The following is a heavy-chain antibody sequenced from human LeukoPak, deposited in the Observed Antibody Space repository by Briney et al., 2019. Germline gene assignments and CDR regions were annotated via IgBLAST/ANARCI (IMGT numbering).Heavy chain of an antibody. CDR2: IWYDGSKK. V-gene: IGHV3-33*01. CDR3: ARDPAGPSGSAVDY. D-gene: IGHD6-19*01. J-gene: IGHJ4*02. Sequence: GGSLRLSCAASGFTFSSYGMHWVRQAPGKGLEWVAVIWYDGSKKYYADSVKGRFTISRDNSKNTLYLQMNSLRAEDTAVYYCARDPAGPSGSAVDYRGQGTLVTVSS. CDR1: GFTFSSYG.